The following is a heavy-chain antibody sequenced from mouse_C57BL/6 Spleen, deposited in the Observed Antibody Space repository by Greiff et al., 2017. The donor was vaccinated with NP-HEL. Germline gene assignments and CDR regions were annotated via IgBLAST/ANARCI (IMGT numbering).Heavy chain of an antibody. V-gene: IGHV1-78*01. CDR3: ANYYGSSYGYVDY. CDR2: IYPRDGST. Sequence: VQLQQSDAELVKPGASVKISCKVSGYTFTDHTIHWMKQRPEQGLEWIGYIYPRDGSTKYNEKFKGKATLTADKSSSTAYMQLNSLTSEDSAVYFCANYYGSSYGYVDYWGQGTTLTVSS. D-gene: IGHD1-1*01. CDR1: GYTFTDHT. J-gene: IGHJ2*01.